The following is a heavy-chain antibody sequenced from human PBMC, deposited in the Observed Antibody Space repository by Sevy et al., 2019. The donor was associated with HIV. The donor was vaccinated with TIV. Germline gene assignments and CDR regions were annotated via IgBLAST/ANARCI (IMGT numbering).Heavy chain of an antibody. Sequence: GGSLRLSCAASGFDFSIYSMSWVRQAPGKGLESLSTLSFGCGKIKYADSVKGRFTISRDNSKSSVYLQMNNMRVEDTAVYYCAREGCTKPHDYWGQGTLVTVSS. CDR1: GFDFSIYS. J-gene: IGHJ4*02. D-gene: IGHD2-8*01. V-gene: IGHV3-23*01. CDR2: LSFGCGKI. CDR3: AREGCTKPHDY.